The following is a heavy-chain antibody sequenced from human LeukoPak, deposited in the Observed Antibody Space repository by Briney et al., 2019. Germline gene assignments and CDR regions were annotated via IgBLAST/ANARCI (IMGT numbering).Heavy chain of an antibody. CDR1: GGSISSYY. CDR3: ARVPYSSGWPLGGYYYGMDV. J-gene: IGHJ6*02. Sequence: PSETLSLTCTVSGGSISSYYWSWIRQPPGKGLEWIGYIYYSGSTNYNPSLKSRVTISVDTSKNQFSLKLSSVTAADTAVYYCARVPYSSGWPLGGYYYGMDVWGQGTTVTVSS. CDR2: IYYSGST. D-gene: IGHD6-19*01. V-gene: IGHV4-59*01.